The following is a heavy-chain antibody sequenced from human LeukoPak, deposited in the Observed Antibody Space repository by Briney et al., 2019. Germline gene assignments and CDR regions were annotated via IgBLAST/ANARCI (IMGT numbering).Heavy chain of an antibody. CDR2: FDPEDGET. J-gene: IGHJ5*02. Sequence: ASVKVSCKVSGYTLTELSMHWVRPAPGKGLEWMGGFDPEDGETIYAQKFQGRVTMTEDTSTDTAYMELSSLRSEDTAVYYCATMTTVTTSVSGYWFDPWGQGTLVTVSS. V-gene: IGHV1-24*01. CDR3: ATMTTVTTSVSGYWFDP. CDR1: GYTLTELS. D-gene: IGHD4-17*01.